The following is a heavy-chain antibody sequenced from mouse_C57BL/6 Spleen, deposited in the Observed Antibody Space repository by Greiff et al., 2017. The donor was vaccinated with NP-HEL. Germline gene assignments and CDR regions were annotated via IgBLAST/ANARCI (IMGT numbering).Heavy chain of an antibody. CDR1: GYTFTSYW. J-gene: IGHJ2*01. CDR3: ARGFTTVVAPG. Sequence: QVQLQQPGAELVKPGASVKMSCKASGYTFTSYWITWVKQRPGQGLEWIGDIYPGSGSTNYNEKFKSKATLTVDTSSSTAYMQLSSLTSEDAAVYYCARGFTTVVAPGWGKGNTLTVAS. D-gene: IGHD1-1*01. CDR2: IYPGSGST. V-gene: IGHV1-55*01.